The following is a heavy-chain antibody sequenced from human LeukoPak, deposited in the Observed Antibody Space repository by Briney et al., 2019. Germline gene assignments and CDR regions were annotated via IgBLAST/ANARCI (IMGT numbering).Heavy chain of an antibody. Sequence: GGSLRLSCTASGFTFGDYAMSWVRQAPGKGLEWVGFIRSKAYGGTTEYAASVKGRFTISRDDSKSIAYLQMNSLKTEDTAVYYCTRDSPERSDSSGYYLYYFDYWGQGTLVTVSS. D-gene: IGHD3-22*01. CDR3: TRDSPERSDSSGYYLYYFDY. V-gene: IGHV3-49*04. CDR2: IRSKAYGGTT. CDR1: GFTFGDYA. J-gene: IGHJ4*02.